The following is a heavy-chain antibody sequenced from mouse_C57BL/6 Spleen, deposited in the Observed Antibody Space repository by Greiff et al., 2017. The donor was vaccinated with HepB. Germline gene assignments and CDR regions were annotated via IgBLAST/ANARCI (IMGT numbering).Heavy chain of an antibody. Sequence: QVQLQQPGAELVKPGASVKMSCKASGYTFTSYWITWVKQRPGQGLEWIGDIYPGSGSTNYNEKFKSKATLTVDTSSSTAYMHLSSLTSEDSAVYYCTRSPYYSNDDRYFDVWGTGTTVTVSS. CDR3: TRSPYYSNDDRYFDV. CDR1: GYTFTSYW. J-gene: IGHJ1*03. V-gene: IGHV1-55*01. D-gene: IGHD2-5*01. CDR2: IYPGSGST.